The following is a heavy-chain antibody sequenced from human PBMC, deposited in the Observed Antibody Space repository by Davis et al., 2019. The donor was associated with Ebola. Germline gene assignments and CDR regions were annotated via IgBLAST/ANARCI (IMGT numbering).Heavy chain of an antibody. CDR2: ISSSSSYI. J-gene: IGHJ6*02. CDR1: GFTFSSYS. CDR3: ARDLPDYYYYYGMDV. D-gene: IGHD1-14*01. Sequence: GESLKISCAASGFTFSSYSMNWVRQAPGKGLEWVSSISSSSSYIYYADSVKGRFTISRDNAKNSLYLQMNSLRAEDTAAYYCARDLPDYYYYYGMDVWGQGTTVTVSS. V-gene: IGHV3-21*01.